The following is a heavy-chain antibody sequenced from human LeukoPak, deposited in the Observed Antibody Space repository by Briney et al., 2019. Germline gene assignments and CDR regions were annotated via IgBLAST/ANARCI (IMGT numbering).Heavy chain of an antibody. CDR3: ARVIWADSSSFNRFDP. J-gene: IGHJ5*02. Sequence: SETLSLTCTVSGDSISSSNCYWGWTRQPPGKGLEWIGSIYFSGGTYYNASLKSRVTISVDTSKNQFSLKLSSVTAADTAVYYCARVIWADSSSFNRFDPWGQGTLVTVSS. CDR1: GDSISSSNCY. D-gene: IGHD6-13*01. V-gene: IGHV4-39*01. CDR2: IYFSGGT.